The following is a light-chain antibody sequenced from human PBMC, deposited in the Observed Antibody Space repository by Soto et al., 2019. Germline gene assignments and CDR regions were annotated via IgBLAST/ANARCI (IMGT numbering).Light chain of an antibody. CDR2: DAS. V-gene: IGKV3-11*01. CDR3: QHRSSWPLT. CDR1: QSITTY. Sequence: EIVLTQSPATLSLSPGERATLSCRASQSITTYLAWYQQRHGQAPRLLIYDASNRAADIPARFSGSGSGTDLTITISSLEAEDFEVYYCQHRSSWPLTFGQGTRLEIK. J-gene: IGKJ5*01.